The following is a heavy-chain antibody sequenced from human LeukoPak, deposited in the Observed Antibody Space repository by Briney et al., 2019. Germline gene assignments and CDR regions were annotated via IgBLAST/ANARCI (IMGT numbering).Heavy chain of an antibody. CDR2: IYSGGST. CDR3: ARPASTRADAFDI. D-gene: IGHD6-13*01. J-gene: IGHJ3*02. V-gene: IGHV3-53*01. CDR1: GFTVSSNY. Sequence: PGGSLRLSCAASGFTVSSNYMSRVRQAPGKGLEWVSVIYSGGSTYYADSVKGRFTISRDNSKNTLYLQMNSLRAEDTAVYYCARPASTRADAFDIWGQGTMVTVSS.